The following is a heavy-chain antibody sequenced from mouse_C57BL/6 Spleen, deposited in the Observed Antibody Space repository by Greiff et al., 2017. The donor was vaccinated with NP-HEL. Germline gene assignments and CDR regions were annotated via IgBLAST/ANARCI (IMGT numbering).Heavy chain of an antibody. D-gene: IGHD6-1*02. CDR1: GYSITSGYY. Sequence: EVQRVESGPGLVKPSQSLSLTCSVTGYSITSGYYWNWLRQFPGNKLEWMGYISYDGSNNYNPSLKNRISITRDTSKNQFFLKLNSVTTEDTATYYCAARQLFDYWGQGTTLTVSS. CDR2: ISYDGSN. V-gene: IGHV3-6*01. J-gene: IGHJ2*01. CDR3: AARQLFDY.